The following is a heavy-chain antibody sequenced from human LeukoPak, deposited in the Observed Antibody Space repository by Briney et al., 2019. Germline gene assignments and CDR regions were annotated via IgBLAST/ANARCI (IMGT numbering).Heavy chain of an antibody. CDR1: GFTFSSYA. D-gene: IGHD3-3*01. Sequence: GGSLRLSCAASGFTFSSYAMHWVRQAPGKGLEWVAVISYDGSNKYYADSVKGRFTISRDNSKNTLYLQMNSLRAEDTAVYYCAKSNDFWSGYYGSRWGYYYYGMDVWGQGTTVTVSS. CDR2: ISYDGSNK. V-gene: IGHV3-30-3*02. J-gene: IGHJ6*02. CDR3: AKSNDFWSGYYGSRWGYYYYGMDV.